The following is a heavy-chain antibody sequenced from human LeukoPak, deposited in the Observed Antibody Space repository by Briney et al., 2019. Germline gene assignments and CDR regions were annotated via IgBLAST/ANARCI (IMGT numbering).Heavy chain of an antibody. V-gene: IGHV5-51*01. CDR2: IYPGDSDT. D-gene: IGHD6-19*01. CDR3: ARLLEGVAGTWGY. CDR1: GYGFTTYW. J-gene: IGHJ4*02. Sequence: GVSRQISCKGSGYGFTTYWIAWVRPMPGKGRGWRGMIYPGDSDTRYSPSFQGQVTISVDKSVSTAYLQWSSLKASDTAMYYCARLLEGVAGTWGYWGQGTLVTVS.